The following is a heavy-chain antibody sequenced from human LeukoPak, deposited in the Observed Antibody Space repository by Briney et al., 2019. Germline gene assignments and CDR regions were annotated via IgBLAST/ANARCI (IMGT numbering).Heavy chain of an antibody. CDR1: GYSFTKSW. V-gene: IGHV5-51*01. J-gene: IGHJ3*02. Sequence: GESLKISCKGSGYSFTKSWIGWVRQMPGKGLEWMGIIYPGDSDTRYSPSFQGQVTISADKSITTAYLHWSSLKASDTAMYYCARRPSYDFWSGYYGVDGLDIWGQGTMVTVSS. D-gene: IGHD3-3*01. CDR3: ARRPSYDFWSGYYGVDGLDI. CDR2: IYPGDSDT.